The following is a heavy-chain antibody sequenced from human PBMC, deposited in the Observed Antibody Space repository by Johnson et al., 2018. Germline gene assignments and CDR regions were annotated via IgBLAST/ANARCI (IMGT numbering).Heavy chain of an antibody. D-gene: IGHD5-24*01. CDR1: GFTFSSFA. V-gene: IGHV3-23*04. CDR2: ISPSGGNS. CDR3: ARATEGWLPFDY. J-gene: IGHJ4*02. Sequence: VQLVESGGGLVQPGGSLRLSCAASGFTFSSFAMSWVRQAPGKGLECVSAISPSGGNSYYAATVTGRFTISKDNSKNTLYLQMNSLRAEDTAVYYCARATEGWLPFDYWGQGTLVTVSS.